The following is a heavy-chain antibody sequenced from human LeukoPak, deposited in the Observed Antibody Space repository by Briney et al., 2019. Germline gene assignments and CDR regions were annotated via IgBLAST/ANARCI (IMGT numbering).Heavy chain of an antibody. Sequence: SETLSLTCAVYGGSFSGYYWSWIRQPPGKGLEWIGEINHSGSTNYNPSLRSRVTISVDTSKNQFSLKLSSVTAADTAVYYCARGIVVVTARNDAFDIWGQGTMVTVSS. D-gene: IGHD2-21*02. J-gene: IGHJ3*02. CDR2: INHSGST. CDR3: ARGIVVVTARNDAFDI. CDR1: GGSFSGYY. V-gene: IGHV4-34*01.